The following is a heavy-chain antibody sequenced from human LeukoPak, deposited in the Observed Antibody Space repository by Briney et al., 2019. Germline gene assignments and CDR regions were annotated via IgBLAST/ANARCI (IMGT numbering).Heavy chain of an antibody. J-gene: IGHJ4*02. Sequence: GGSLRLSCIGSGFTFSSYSLNWVREVPGKGLQWVSYVSTSGTTKYDADSFKGRFTISRDNAKNSLYLQMNSLRAEDTAVYYCARDIVVVPAARGSSSDYWGQGTLVTVSS. CDR1: GFTFSSYS. CDR3: ARDIVVVPAARGSSSDY. D-gene: IGHD2-2*01. CDR2: VSTSGTTK. V-gene: IGHV3-48*04.